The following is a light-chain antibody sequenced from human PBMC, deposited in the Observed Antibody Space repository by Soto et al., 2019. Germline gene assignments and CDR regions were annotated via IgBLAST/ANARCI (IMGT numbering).Light chain of an antibody. V-gene: IGLV2-8*01. CDR3: SSYAGATHLV. CDR1: SSDVGAYNS. Sequence: QSALTQPPSASGSPGQSVTISCTGTSSDVGAYNSVSWYQHYPGKAPKLLIYEVSKRPSGVPDRFSGSKSGNTASLTVSGLLAEDEADYYCSSYAGATHLVFGGGTQLTVL. CDR2: EVS. J-gene: IGLJ2*01.